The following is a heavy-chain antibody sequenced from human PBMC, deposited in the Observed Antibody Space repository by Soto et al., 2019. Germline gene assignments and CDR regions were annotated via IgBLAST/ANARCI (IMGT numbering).Heavy chain of an antibody. Sequence: PGGSLRLSCATSGFTFSDYYMTWIRQAPGKGLEWVSYMSSSGYDIYYEDSVKGRFSISRDNAKDSLYLQMNSLRVEDTAVYYCAPVGTDYYSGFVVWGQGTTVTVSS. CDR2: MSSSGYDI. D-gene: IGHD1-26*01. J-gene: IGHJ6*02. CDR3: APVGTDYYSGFVV. V-gene: IGHV3-11*01. CDR1: GFTFSDYY.